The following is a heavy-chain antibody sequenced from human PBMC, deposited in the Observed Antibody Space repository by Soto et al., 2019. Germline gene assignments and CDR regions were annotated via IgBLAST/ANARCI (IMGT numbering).Heavy chain of an antibody. V-gene: IGHV4-34*01. CDR2: INHSGST. CDR3: ARGLIGQYDFWSGYYSACMDV. Sequence: PSETLSLTCAVYGGSFSGYYWSWIRQPPGKGLEWIGEINHSGSTNYNPSLKSRVTISVDTSKNQFSLKLSSVTAADTAVYYCARGLIGQYDFWSGYYSACMDVWGQGTTVTVSS. D-gene: IGHD3-3*01. J-gene: IGHJ6*02. CDR1: GGSFSGYY.